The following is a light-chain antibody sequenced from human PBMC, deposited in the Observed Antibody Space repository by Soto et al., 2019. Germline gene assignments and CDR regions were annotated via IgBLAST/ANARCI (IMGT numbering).Light chain of an antibody. CDR2: AAS. J-gene: IGKJ2*01. V-gene: IGKV1-39*01. Sequence: DSQMTQSPSSLYASVGDRVTITCRASQSISSYLNWYQQKPGKAPKLLIYAASSLQSGVPSRFSGSRSGTDFTLTISILQPEDFATYYCQQSYSTPYTFGQGTKVDIK. CDR1: QSISSY. CDR3: QQSYSTPYT.